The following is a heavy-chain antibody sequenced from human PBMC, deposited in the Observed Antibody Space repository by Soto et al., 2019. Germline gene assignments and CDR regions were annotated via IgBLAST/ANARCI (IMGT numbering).Heavy chain of an antibody. Sequence: SETLSLTCTVSGGSMSSSNWWNWVRQSPGKGLEWIGEAHHSGRTNYNPSLKSRVTISVDKSKNHFSLKLSSVTAADTAVYYCARGGVVVVAATIWFDPWGQGTLVTAPQ. V-gene: IGHV4-4*02. D-gene: IGHD2-15*01. CDR2: AHHSGRT. CDR1: GGSMSSSNW. J-gene: IGHJ5*02. CDR3: ARGGVVVVAATIWFDP.